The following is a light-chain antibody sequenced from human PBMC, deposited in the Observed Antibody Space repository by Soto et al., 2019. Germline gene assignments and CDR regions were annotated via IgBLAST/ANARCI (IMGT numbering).Light chain of an antibody. Sequence: DIQMTQSPSSLSASVGDRVTITCRASQSISSYLNGYQQKPGKAPKLLIYAASSLHSGVPSRFSGSGSGTDFTLTISSLQPEDVATYYCQRSYSTLSVPFGQGTRLEIK. J-gene: IGKJ5*01. V-gene: IGKV1-39*01. CDR3: QRSYSTLSVP. CDR1: QSISSY. CDR2: AAS.